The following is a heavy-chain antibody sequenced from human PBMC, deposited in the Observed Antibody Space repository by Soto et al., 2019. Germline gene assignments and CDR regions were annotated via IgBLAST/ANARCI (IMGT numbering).Heavy chain of an antibody. J-gene: IGHJ4*02. CDR2: IYPGDSDT. Sequence: GESLKIYCNGSGYSFTSYWIGWVRQMPGKGLEWMGIIYPGDSDTRYSPSFQGQVTISADKSISTAYLQWSSLKASDTAMYYCARLSRYDFWSGYYGGPDYWGQGTLVTVSS. V-gene: IGHV5-51*01. CDR1: GYSFTSYW. CDR3: ARLSRYDFWSGYYGGPDY. D-gene: IGHD3-3*01.